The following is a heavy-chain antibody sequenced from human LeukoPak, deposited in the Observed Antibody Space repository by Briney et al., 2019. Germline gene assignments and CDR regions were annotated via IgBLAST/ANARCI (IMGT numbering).Heavy chain of an antibody. V-gene: IGHV1-24*01. D-gene: IGHD3-22*01. CDR2: FDPEDGET. CDR3: ASGLEGYYYVSFDY. Sequence: ASVKVSCKVSGYTLTELSMHWVRQAPGKGLEWMGGFDPEDGETIYAQKFQGRVTITADKSTSTAYMELSSLRSEDTAVYYCASGLEGYYYVSFDYWGQGTLVTVSS. CDR1: GYTLTELS. J-gene: IGHJ4*02.